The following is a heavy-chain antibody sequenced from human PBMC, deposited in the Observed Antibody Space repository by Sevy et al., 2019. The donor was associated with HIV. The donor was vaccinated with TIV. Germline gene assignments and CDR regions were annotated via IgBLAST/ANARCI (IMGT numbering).Heavy chain of an antibody. V-gene: IGHV3-30*18. D-gene: IGHD3-22*01. CDR1: GFTFSSYG. CDR3: VKEREGFRYYYDSSGYLFY. CDR2: ISYDGSNK. J-gene: IGHJ4*02. Sequence: GGSLRLSCAASGFTFSSYGMHWVRQAPGKGLEWVAVISYDGSNKYYADSVKGRFTISRDNSKNTLYLQMNSLRAEDTAVYYCVKEREGFRYYYDSSGYLFYWGQGTLVTVSS.